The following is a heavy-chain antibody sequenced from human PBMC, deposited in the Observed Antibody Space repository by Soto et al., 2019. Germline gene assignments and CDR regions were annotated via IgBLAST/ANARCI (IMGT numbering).Heavy chain of an antibody. V-gene: IGHV3-23*01. Sequence: GGSLRLSCAGSGFTFSNYAMSWVRQAPGKGLAWVSAISGSGGSTYYADSVKGRFTISRDNSKNTLYLQMNSLRAEDTALYYFAKVLLVATGRFDFWGQGTLVTISS. CDR3: AKVLLVATGRFDF. J-gene: IGHJ4*02. CDR1: GFTFSNYA. D-gene: IGHD2-15*01. CDR2: ISGSGGST.